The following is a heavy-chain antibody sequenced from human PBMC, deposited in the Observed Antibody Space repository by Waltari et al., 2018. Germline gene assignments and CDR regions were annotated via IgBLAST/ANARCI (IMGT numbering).Heavy chain of an antibody. CDR1: GGTFSSYA. J-gene: IGHJ6*02. CDR2: IVPIFGTA. V-gene: IGHV1-69*13. CDR3: AKDGDYDYYYYGMDV. Sequence: QVQLVQSGAEVKQSGSSVKVSCKASGGTFSSYAISWVRQAPGQGLEWMGGIVPIFGTANDEQKFQGRVTITADESTSTAYMELSSLGSEDTAVYDCAKDGDYDYYYYGMDVWGQGTTVTVSS. D-gene: IGHD4-17*01.